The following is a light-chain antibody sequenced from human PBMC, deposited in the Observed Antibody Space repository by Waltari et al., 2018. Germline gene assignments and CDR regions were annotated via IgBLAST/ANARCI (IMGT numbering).Light chain of an antibody. CDR3: QSFQNSQTV. CDR1: SGSIASNH. V-gene: IGLV6-57*02. CDR2: EDN. J-gene: IGLJ3*02. Sequence: NFMLTQPHSVSESPGKTVTISCTASSGSIASNHVQWHQRRPDSAPKTLIYEDNKRPSGVPGRFSGSIDSSSNSASLTISGLKTEDEADYYCQSFQNSQTVFGGGTKLTVL.